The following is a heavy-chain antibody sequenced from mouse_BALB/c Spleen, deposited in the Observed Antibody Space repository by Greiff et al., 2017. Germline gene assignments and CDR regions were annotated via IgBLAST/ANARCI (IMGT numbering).Heavy chain of an antibody. CDR1: GYNFTSYW. J-gene: IGHJ2*01. CDR3: ARWYGDY. V-gene: IGHV1-55*01. Sequence: QVQLQQSGAELVKPGTSVKLSCKASGYNFTSYWINWVKLRPGQGLEWIGDIYPGSGSTNYNEKFKSKATLTVDTSSSTAYMQLSSLASEDSALYYCARWYGDYWGQGTTLTVSS. D-gene: IGHD2-14*01. CDR2: IYPGSGST.